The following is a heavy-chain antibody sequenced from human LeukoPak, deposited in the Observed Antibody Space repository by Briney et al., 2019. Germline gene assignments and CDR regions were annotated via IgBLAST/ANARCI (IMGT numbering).Heavy chain of an antibody. D-gene: IGHD3-3*01. V-gene: IGHV3-21*01. CDR3: ARALDYDFWSGARGSSAFDI. CDR2: ISISSSYI. Sequence: SGGSLRLSCAASGFTFSTYSMNWVRQAPGKGLEWVSFISISSSYIYYADSVKGRFTISRDNATNSLYLQMNSLRAEDTAVYYCARALDYDFWSGARGSSAFDIWGQGTMVTVSS. J-gene: IGHJ3*02. CDR1: GFTFSTYS.